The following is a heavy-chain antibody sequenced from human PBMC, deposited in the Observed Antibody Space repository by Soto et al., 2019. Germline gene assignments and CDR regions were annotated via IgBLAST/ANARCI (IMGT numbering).Heavy chain of an antibody. J-gene: IGHJ4*02. V-gene: IGHV1-3*01. D-gene: IGHD2-2*02. Sequence: ASVKVSCKASGYTFTNYAMHWVRQAPGQRLEWMGWINAGNGNTKYSQKFQGRVAITSDTSASTAYMELSSLSSEDTAVYYCAKVYCTSVSCYTNFDYWGQGILVTVSS. CDR1: GYTFTNYA. CDR3: AKVYCTSVSCYTNFDY. CDR2: INAGNGNT.